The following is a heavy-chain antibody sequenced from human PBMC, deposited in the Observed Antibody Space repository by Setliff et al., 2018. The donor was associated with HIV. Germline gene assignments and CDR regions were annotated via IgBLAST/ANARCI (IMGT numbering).Heavy chain of an antibody. CDR1: GGSINDQY. Sequence: PSETLSLTCTVPGGSINDQYFSWIRQPPGKGLEWIGSIDYTGSAKHNPSLNSRGTILLDTSKNQFSLKLSSVTAADTAVYYCARHGLLWFGAGYNWFDPWGQGTLVTVSS. CDR3: ARHGLLWFGAGYNWFDP. D-gene: IGHD3-10*01. V-gene: IGHV4-59*08. J-gene: IGHJ5*02. CDR2: IDYTGSA.